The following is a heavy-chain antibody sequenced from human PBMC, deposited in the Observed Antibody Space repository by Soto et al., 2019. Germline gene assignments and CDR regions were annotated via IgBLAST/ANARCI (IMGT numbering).Heavy chain of an antibody. CDR2: IYYSGST. CDR3: ASTGSSSFGY. J-gene: IGHJ4*02. V-gene: IGHV4-39*01. CDR1: GGSISSSSYY. Sequence: LSLTCTVSGGSISSSSYYWGWIRQPPGKGLEWIGSIYYSGSTYYNPSLKSRVTISVDTSKNQFSLKLSSVTAADTAVYYCASTGSSSFGYWGQGTLVTSPQ. D-gene: IGHD6-6*01.